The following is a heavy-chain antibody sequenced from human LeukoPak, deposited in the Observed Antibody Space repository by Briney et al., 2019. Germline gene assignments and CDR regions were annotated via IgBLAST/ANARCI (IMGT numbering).Heavy chain of an antibody. Sequence: SETLSLTCTVSGGSISSSSYYWSWIRQPPGKGLEWIGEINHSGSTNYNPSLKSRVTISVDTSKNQFSLKLSSVTAADTAVYYCARGGGRGPTWYWGQGTLVTVSS. CDR2: INHSGST. D-gene: IGHD3-16*01. CDR3: ARGGGRGPTWY. J-gene: IGHJ4*02. CDR1: GGSISSSSYY. V-gene: IGHV4-39*07.